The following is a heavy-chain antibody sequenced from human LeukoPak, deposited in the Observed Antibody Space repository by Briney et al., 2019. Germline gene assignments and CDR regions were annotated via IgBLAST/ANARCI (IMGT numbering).Heavy chain of an antibody. J-gene: IGHJ2*01. Sequence: GGSLRLSCAASGFTFSSYAMSWVRQAPGKGLEWVSAISGNGGSTNYADTVKGRFTISRDNSKNTLYLQVDSLRAEDTAVYYCANRYSSPPVFWYFDLWGRGTLVTVSS. CDR2: ISGNGGST. V-gene: IGHV3-23*01. CDR1: GFTFSSYA. CDR3: ANRYSSPPVFWYFDL. D-gene: IGHD6-13*01.